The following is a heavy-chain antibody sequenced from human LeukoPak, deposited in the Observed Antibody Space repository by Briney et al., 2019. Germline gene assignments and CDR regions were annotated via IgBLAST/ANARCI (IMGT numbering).Heavy chain of an antibody. CDR2: IYYRGST. CDR3: AKTVWSRLAAGLDS. CDR1: GGSISGSSYY. Sequence: SETLSLTCSVSGGSISGSSYYWGWIRQPPGKGLEWIGNIYYRGSTYYNPSLKSRVIMSIDTSKNQFSLKVNSVTATDTAVYYCAKTVWSRLAAGLDSWGQGTLVTVSS. V-gene: IGHV4-39*01. D-gene: IGHD2-21*02. J-gene: IGHJ4*02.